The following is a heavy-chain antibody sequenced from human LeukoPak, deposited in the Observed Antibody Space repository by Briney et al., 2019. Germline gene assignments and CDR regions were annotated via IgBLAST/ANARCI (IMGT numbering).Heavy chain of an antibody. Sequence: SETLSLTCAVYGGSFSGYYWSWIRQPAGKGLEWIGRIYTSGSTNYNPSLKSRVTISVDTSKNQFSLKLSSVTAADTAVYYCARKQAANTYNHFDYWGQGTLVTVSS. J-gene: IGHJ4*02. CDR1: GGSFSGYY. CDR3: ARKQAANTYNHFDY. V-gene: IGHV4-59*10. D-gene: IGHD3-16*01. CDR2: IYTSGST.